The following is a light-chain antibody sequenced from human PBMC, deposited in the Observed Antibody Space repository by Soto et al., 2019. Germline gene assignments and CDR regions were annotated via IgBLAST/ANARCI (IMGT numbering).Light chain of an antibody. Sequence: QSALTQPPSASGSPGQSVTISCTGTSSDVGAYKYVSWYQQYPGKAPKLMIYEVTKRPSGVPDRFSGSKSGNTASLTVSGLQAEDEAEDYCTSYVGNDIGGFGGGTKVTGL. CDR1: SSDVGAYKY. J-gene: IGLJ3*02. CDR3: TSYVGNDIGG. V-gene: IGLV2-8*01. CDR2: EVT.